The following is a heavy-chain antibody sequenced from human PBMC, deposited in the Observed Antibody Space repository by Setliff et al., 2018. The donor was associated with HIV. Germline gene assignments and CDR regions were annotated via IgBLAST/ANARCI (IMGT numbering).Heavy chain of an antibody. Sequence: PSETLSLTCTVSGGSISGYYWNWIRQSPGKGLEWIGCVFYSGSANYSPSLKSRVTISADTSKNQFSLKLSSVTAADTAMYYCARAKGYCNDDGCFSNFDYWGQGTLVTVSS. D-gene: IGHD2-15*01. V-gene: IGHV4-59*01. CDR1: GGSISGYY. J-gene: IGHJ4*02. CDR3: ARAKGYCNDDGCFSNFDY. CDR2: VFYSGSA.